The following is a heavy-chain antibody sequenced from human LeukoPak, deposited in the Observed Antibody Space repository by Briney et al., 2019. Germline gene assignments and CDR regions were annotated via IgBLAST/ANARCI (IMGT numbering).Heavy chain of an antibody. D-gene: IGHD3-9*01. V-gene: IGHV1-46*01. CDR1: GYTFSNYC. J-gene: IGHJ3*02. CDR3: AKDPRDISTGNHDEFDI. Sequence: GASVKVSCKASGYTFSNYCMHWVRQAPGQGLEWLGIINPSLQIPIYAQTFQGRVTMTTDMSTSTFYMELSNLVSEDTAVYYCAKDPRDISTGNHDEFDIWGQGTMVTVSS. CDR2: INPSLQIP.